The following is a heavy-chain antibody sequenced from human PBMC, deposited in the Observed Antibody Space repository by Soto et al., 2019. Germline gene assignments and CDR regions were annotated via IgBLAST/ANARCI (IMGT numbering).Heavy chain of an antibody. CDR3: ARGEYASSWYGFGYYYGMDV. D-gene: IGHD6-13*01. J-gene: IGHJ6*02. Sequence: ASVKGSCKASGYSFTGYCMHWVRQAPGQGREWMGWINANSGGTNYAEKCEGRVTMTRDTSISTAYMELSRLRSDDTAVYYCARGEYASSWYGFGYYYGMDVWGQGTTVTVSS. V-gene: IGHV1-2*02. CDR1: GYSFTGYC. CDR2: INANSGGT.